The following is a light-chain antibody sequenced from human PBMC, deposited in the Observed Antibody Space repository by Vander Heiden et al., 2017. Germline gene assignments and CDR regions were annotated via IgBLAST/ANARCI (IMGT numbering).Light chain of an antibody. CDR1: QSVSSN. J-gene: IGKJ2*02. CDR3: QQDNNWRCT. V-gene: IGKV3-15*01. CDR2: GAS. Sequence: EIVMTQSPATLSVSPGERATLSCRASQSVSSNLAWYQQKPGQAPRLLIYGASTRATGIPARFSGRGSGTEFTLTISSLQSEDFAVYYCQQDNNWRCTFGQGTKMEIK.